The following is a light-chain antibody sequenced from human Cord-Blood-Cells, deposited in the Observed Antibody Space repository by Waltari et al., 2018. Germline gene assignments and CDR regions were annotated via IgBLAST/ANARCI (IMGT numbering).Light chain of an antibody. CDR1: SSDVGGYNY. J-gene: IGLJ2*01. Sequence: QSALTQPPPASGSPGQSVTIPCTGTSSDVGGYNYVSWYQQHPGKAPTLMIYEVSKRPSGVPDRFSGSKSGNTASLTVSGLQAEDEADYYCSSYAGSNNLVFGGGTKLTVL. CDR3: SSYAGSNNLV. V-gene: IGLV2-8*01. CDR2: EVS.